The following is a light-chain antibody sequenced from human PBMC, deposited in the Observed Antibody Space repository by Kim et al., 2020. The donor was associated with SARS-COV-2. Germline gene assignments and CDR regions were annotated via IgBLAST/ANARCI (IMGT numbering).Light chain of an antibody. V-gene: IGLV2-8*01. Sequence: GHRVTNPGTGTGRDVGPYNDVSWYQQHPGKAPKLIIYEVTKRPSGVPDRFSGSKSGNTASLTVSGLQAEDEADYYCSSYANSKKYVFGTGTKVTVL. CDR3: SSYANSKKYV. CDR1: GRDVGPYND. J-gene: IGLJ1*01. CDR2: EVT.